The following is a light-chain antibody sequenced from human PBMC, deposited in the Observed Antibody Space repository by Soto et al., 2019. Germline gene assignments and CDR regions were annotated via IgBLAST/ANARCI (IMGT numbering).Light chain of an antibody. J-gene: IGKJ4*01. CDR2: SAS. CDR1: QALSNY. V-gene: IGKV1-9*01. CDR3: QQLSRYPLN. Sequence: IQLTQSPSVLSACVGETVPITCRASQALSNYLAWYQQKPGKAPDLLIYSASTLQSGVPSRFSGSGSETEFSLTIRALQPEDFATYYCQQLSRYPLNFGGGTKVDI.